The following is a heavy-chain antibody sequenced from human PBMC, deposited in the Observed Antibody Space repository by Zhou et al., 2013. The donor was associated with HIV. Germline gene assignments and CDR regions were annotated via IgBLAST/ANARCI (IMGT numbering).Heavy chain of an antibody. CDR1: VYTFTGYY. V-gene: IGHV1-2*02. Sequence: QVQLVQSGAEVKKPGASVKVSCKASVYTFTGYYIHWVRQAPGQGLEWMGWINPNSGGTSYAQKFQGRVTMTRDTSISTAYMDLSRLTSDDTAVYYCSRNLFVWGQGTLVIVSS. J-gene: IGHJ4*02. CDR3: SRNLFV. D-gene: IGHD3-3*01. CDR2: INPNSGGT.